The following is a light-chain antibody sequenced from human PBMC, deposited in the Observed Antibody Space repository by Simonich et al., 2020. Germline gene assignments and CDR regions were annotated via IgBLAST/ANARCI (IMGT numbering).Light chain of an antibody. J-gene: IGLJ3*02. Sequence: QSALTQPASVSGSPGQSITISCTGTSSDVGGYNYVSWYQQHPGKAPKIMIYDVSNRPSGVSNRFSGSKSGNTASLTISGLQAKDEADYYCSSYTSSSTWVFGGGTKLTVL. CDR3: SSYTSSSTWV. V-gene: IGLV2-14*01. CDR2: DVS. CDR1: SSDVGGYNY.